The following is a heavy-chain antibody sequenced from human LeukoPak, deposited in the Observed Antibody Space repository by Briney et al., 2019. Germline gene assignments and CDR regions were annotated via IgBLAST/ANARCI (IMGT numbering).Heavy chain of an antibody. V-gene: IGHV1-2*04. CDR2: INPNSGDT. J-gene: IGHJ5*02. Sequence: ASVKVSCKASGYTFTGYYMHWVRQAPGQGLEWMGWINPNSGDTNYAQKFQGWVTMTRDTSISTAYMELSRLRSDDTAVYYCARGGNYDILTGYYPVDNWFDPWGQGTLVTVSS. CDR3: ARGGNYDILTGYYPVDNWFDP. CDR1: GYTFTGYY. D-gene: IGHD3-9*01.